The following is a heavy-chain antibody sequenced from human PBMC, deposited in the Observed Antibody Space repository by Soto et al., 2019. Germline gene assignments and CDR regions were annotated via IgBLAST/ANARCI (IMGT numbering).Heavy chain of an antibody. Sequence: QVQLVQSGAEAKKPGASVKVSCKASGYTFTSYGISWVRQAPGQGLEWMGWISAYNGNTNYAQKLQGRVTMTTDTSTSTAYMELRSLRSDDTAVYYCARVCSSTSCNYYYYGMDVWGQGTTVTVSS. CDR3: ARVCSSTSCNYYYYGMDV. CDR2: ISAYNGNT. J-gene: IGHJ6*02. D-gene: IGHD2-2*01. CDR1: GYTFTSYG. V-gene: IGHV1-18*01.